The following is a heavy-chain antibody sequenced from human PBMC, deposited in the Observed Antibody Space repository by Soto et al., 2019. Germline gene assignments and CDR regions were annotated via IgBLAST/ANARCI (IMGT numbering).Heavy chain of an antibody. Sequence: GGSLRLSCAASGFTFSNYAMSWVRQAPGKGLEWVSAISSSGGSTYYADSVKGRFTISRDNSKNTLYLQMNSLRAEDTAVYYCAIQRRLSAVTTVRITFGIRGQGTMVTFS. D-gene: IGHD4-17*01. CDR1: GFTFSNYA. J-gene: IGHJ3*02. CDR2: ISSSGGST. V-gene: IGHV3-23*01. CDR3: AIQRRLSAVTTVRITFGI.